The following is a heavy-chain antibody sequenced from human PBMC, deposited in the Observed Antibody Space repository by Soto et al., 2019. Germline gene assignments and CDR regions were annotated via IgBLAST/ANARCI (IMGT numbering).Heavy chain of an antibody. CDR1: GGCFSGFY. CDR2: INHSGSS. D-gene: IGHD6-13*01. CDR3: ARMAATCYFDL. J-gene: IGHJ2*01. Sequence: PXATLSLTCAVRGGCFSGFYWTWIRQPPGKGLEWIGEINHSGSSNYNPPLNSRVTMSLDTSRNQFSLSLNSVTAADTAVYYCARMAATCYFDLWGRCTLV. V-gene: IGHV4-34*01.